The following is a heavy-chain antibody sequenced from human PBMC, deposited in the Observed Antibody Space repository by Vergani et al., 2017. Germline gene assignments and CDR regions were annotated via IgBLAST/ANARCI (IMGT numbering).Heavy chain of an antibody. Sequence: QITLKESGPTLVTPTQTLTLTCTFSGFSLNTNGVGVAWIRQPPGKALEWLALFYWNHDKRYSPSLKSRLTISSDTSKNQMVLTMTNMDPVDTATYYCAHTRRISDSEPSGKFDYWGQGTLVTVSS. D-gene: IGHD3-10*01. J-gene: IGHJ4*02. CDR3: AHTRRISDSEPSGKFDY. CDR1: GFSLNTNGVG. CDR2: FYWNHDK. V-gene: IGHV2-5*01.